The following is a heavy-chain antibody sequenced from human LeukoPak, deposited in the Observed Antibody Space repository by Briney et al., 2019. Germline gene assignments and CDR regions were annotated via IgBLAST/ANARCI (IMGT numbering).Heavy chain of an antibody. V-gene: IGHV4-31*03. CDR1: GDSISSGGYY. CDR2: IYYSGTT. D-gene: IGHD2-15*01. Sequence: SETLSLTCTVSGDSISSGGYYWSWIRQHPGKGLEWIGYIYYSGTTYHKPSLRSRVTISVDTSKNQFSLKLSSVTAADTAVYYCARVIYCSGGSCYPQNDAFDIWGQGTMVTVSS. J-gene: IGHJ3*02. CDR3: ARVIYCSGGSCYPQNDAFDI.